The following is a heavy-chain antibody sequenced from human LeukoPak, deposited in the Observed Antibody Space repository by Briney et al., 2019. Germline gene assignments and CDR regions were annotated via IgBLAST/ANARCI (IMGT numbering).Heavy chain of an antibody. CDR1: GFSFSSYS. Sequence: GGSLRLSCAASGFSFSSYSMSWVRQAPGKGLEWVSFISRSSSDIYHADSVKGRFTISRDNAKNSLYLQMNSLRAEDTAVYYCARDLPAAVDWGQGTLVIVSS. CDR2: ISRSSSDI. J-gene: IGHJ4*02. D-gene: IGHD2-2*01. V-gene: IGHV3-21*01. CDR3: ARDLPAAVD.